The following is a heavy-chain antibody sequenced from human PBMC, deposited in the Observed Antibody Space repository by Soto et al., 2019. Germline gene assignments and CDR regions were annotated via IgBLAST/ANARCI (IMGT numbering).Heavy chain of an antibody. CDR1: GGSVSSYNYY. D-gene: IGHD2-21*02. J-gene: IGHJ4*02. Sequence: QVQLQESGPGLVKPSETLSLTCSVSGGSVSSYNYYWSWIRQSPGKGLEWIGNVYYSGVTNYNPSLKSRVTMSIDTSKNYFSLKLTSVTAADTAVYYCAREFVLATANRFDYWGQGALVTVSS. CDR3: AREFVLATANRFDY. CDR2: VYYSGVT. V-gene: IGHV4-61*03.